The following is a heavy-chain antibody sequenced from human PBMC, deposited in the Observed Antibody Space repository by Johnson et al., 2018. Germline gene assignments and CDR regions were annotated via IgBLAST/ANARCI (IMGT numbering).Heavy chain of an antibody. J-gene: IGHJ4*02. D-gene: IGHD3-22*01. Sequence: VQLLETGAEVKKPGASVKVSCKASGYTFTTYTMHWVRQAPGQRLEWMGWINAGNGHTKYSQKFQGRVTITMDTSATTAHMELRSLRSEDTAVYFCARGNMKVVDYWGQGTLVTVSS. V-gene: IGHV1-3*01. CDR2: INAGNGHT. CDR1: GYTFTTYT. CDR3: ARGNMKVVDY.